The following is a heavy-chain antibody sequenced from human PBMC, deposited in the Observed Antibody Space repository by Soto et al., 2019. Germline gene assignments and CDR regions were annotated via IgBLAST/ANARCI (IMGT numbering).Heavy chain of an antibody. V-gene: IGHV1-46*01. CDR3: ARRGHVVVVTAALDY. J-gene: IGHJ4*02. CDR1: GDTFTAYY. D-gene: IGHD2-21*02. CDR2: VNPSGGHT. Sequence: QVQLVQSGAEVKKPGASVKVSCKASGDTFTAYYMHWVRQAPGQGLGWMGTVNPSGGHTTYAQHFLGRMTMTRDTSTSTLYMDLTSLTSEDTAVYYCARRGHVVVVTAALDYWGQGTLVTVSS.